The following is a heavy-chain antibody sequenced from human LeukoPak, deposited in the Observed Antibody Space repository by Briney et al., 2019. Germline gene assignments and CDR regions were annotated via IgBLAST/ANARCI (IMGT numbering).Heavy chain of an antibody. V-gene: IGHV4-4*07. CDR2: IYTSGST. D-gene: IGHD6-13*01. J-gene: IGHJ4*02. CDR1: GASISSYY. Sequence: PSETLSLTCTVSGASISSYYWNWIRQPAGKGLEWIGRIYTSGSTIYNPSLKSRVTMSVDTSKNQFSLNLSSVTAADTAVYYCAREGVLGPDYWGQGTLVTVSS. CDR3: AREGVLGPDY.